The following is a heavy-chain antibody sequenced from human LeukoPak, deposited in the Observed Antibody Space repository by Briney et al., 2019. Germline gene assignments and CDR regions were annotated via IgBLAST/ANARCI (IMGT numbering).Heavy chain of an antibody. D-gene: IGHD5-24*01. CDR1: GFTFSSYW. V-gene: IGHV3-74*01. CDR2: INSDGSST. Sequence: GGSLRLSCAASGFTFSSYWMHWVRQAPGKGLVWVSRINSDGSSTSYADSVKGRFTISRDNAKNTLYLQMNSLRAEDTAVYYCARGTWATLYYYYMDVWGKGTTVTVSS. CDR3: ARGTWATLYYYYMDV. J-gene: IGHJ6*03.